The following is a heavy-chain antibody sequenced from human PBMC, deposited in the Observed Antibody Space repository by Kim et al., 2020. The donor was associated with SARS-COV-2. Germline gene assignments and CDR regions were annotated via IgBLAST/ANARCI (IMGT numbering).Heavy chain of an antibody. Sequence: TYYNPSRTSRVTIAVDTSKIQFSPKLSSVTAADTAVYYCARLWLRFLSDYWGQGTLVTVAS. D-gene: IGHD3-16*01. V-gene: IGHV4-39*01. CDR2: T. CDR3: ARLWLRFLSDY. J-gene: IGHJ4*02.